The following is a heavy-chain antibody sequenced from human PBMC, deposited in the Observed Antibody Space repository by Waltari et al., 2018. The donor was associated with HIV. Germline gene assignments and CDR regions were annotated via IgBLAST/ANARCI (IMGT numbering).Heavy chain of an antibody. J-gene: IGHJ4*02. CDR3: ARGVNLRCTGDCYSAY. CDR2: IRSKPYGGTR. V-gene: IGHV3-49*03. CDR1: GSNFAAYV. D-gene: IGHD2-21*02. Sequence: VHLIPSGAGLVQQGRLLRLSSQPSGSNFAAYVVSWFRQAPGKGLDVVGFIRSKPYGGTREYAASVKGRFTISRDDSKNIAFLQMDSLKIEDTAVYYCARGVNLRCTGDCYSAYWGQGTLVTVSS.